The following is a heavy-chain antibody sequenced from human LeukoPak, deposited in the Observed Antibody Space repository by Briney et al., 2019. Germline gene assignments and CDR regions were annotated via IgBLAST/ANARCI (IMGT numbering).Heavy chain of an antibody. CDR2: IRYDENNQ. J-gene: IGHJ6*03. V-gene: IGHV3-30*02. CDR1: GFTFSSYG. D-gene: IGHD6-13*01. Sequence: GGSLRLSCAASGFTFSSYGMHWVRQAPGKGLEWVSFIRYDENNQAYIDSAKGRFTISRDNCENTLYLQMNSLKADDTAVYYCAKDGKTAAPGNYYYYIYVWGKGTTVSVSS. CDR3: AKDGKTAAPGNYYYYIYV.